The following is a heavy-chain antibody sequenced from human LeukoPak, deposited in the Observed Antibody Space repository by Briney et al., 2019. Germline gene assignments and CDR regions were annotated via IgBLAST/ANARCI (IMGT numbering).Heavy chain of an antibody. CDR1: GGSIDDYC. J-gene: IGHJ3*02. V-gene: IGHV4-59*01. CDR2: IYYSGST. D-gene: IGHD1-14*01. Sequence: KASETLFLTCAASGGSIDDYCLTWIRQPPGKGLEWIGYIYYSGSTNYNPSLKSRVTISVDTSKNQFSLKLSSVTAADTAVYYCARVVFCIRTAVATWGQGKMVTVSS. CDR3: ARVVFCIRTAVAT.